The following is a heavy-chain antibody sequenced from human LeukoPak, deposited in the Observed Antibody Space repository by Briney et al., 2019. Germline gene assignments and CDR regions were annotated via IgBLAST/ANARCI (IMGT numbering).Heavy chain of an antibody. CDR2: INHSGST. CDR1: GGSFSGYY. CDR3: ARGYAFDI. J-gene: IGHJ3*02. Sequence: SETLSLTCAVYGGSFSGYYWSWIRQPPGKGLEWIGEINHSGSTNYNPSLKSRVTLSVDTSKSQFSLKLSSVTAADTAVHYCARGYAFDIWGQGTMVTVSS. V-gene: IGHV4-34*01.